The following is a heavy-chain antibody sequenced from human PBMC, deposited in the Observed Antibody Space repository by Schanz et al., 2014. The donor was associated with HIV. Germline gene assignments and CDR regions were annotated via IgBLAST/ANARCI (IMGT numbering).Heavy chain of an antibody. CDR2: MKPKNGDA. CDR3: ARGECDFWSGYCPHFHYFDLDV. J-gene: IGHJ6*02. Sequence: QVQLVQSGTEVKKPGASVKVSCKASGYTFTNYDINWVRQATGQGLEWMGWMKPKNGDAGYAQRFQGRVTMTWDTSKSTAYMELSSLRSEDTAVYYCARGECDFWSGYCPHFHYFDLDVWGPGTSVTVSS. CDR1: GYTFTNYD. D-gene: IGHD3-3*01. V-gene: IGHV1-8*01.